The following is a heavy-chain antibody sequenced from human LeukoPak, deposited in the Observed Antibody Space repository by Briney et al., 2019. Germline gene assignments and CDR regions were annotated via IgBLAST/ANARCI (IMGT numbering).Heavy chain of an antibody. CDR1: GFTFSSYA. D-gene: IGHD5-12*01. CDR3: AKGPYYSGYDSDY. V-gene: IGHV3-30*04. J-gene: IGHJ4*02. CDR2: ISYDGSNK. Sequence: PGGSLRLSCAASGFTFSSYAMHWVRQAPGKGLEWVAVISYDGSNKYYADSVKGRFTISRDNSKNTLYLQMNSLRAEDTAVYYCAKGPYYSGYDSDYWGQGTLVTVSS.